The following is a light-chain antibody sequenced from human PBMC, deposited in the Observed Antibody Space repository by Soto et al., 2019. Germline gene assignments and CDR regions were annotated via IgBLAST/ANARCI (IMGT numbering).Light chain of an antibody. CDR3: QSYDSSLSAYV. J-gene: IGLJ1*01. Sequence: QSVLTXPPSVSGAPGQRVTISCTGSSSNIGAGYDVHWYQQLPGTAPKLLIYGNSNRPSGVPDRFSGSKSGTSASLAITGLQAEDEADYYCQSYDSSLSAYVFGTGTKATVL. CDR1: SSNIGAGYD. V-gene: IGLV1-40*01. CDR2: GNS.